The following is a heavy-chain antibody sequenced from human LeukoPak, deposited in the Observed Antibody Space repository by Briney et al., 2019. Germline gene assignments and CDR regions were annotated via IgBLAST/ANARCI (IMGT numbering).Heavy chain of an antibody. CDR1: GYSISSGYY. Sequence: SETLSLTCTVSGYSISSGYYWGWIRQPPGKGLEWIGSIYHSGSTYYNPSLKSRVTISVDTSKNQFSLKLSSVTAADTAVYYCACDYYDKYYFDYWGQGTLVTVSS. CDR3: ACDYYDKYYFDY. V-gene: IGHV4-38-2*02. CDR2: IYHSGST. J-gene: IGHJ4*02. D-gene: IGHD3-22*01.